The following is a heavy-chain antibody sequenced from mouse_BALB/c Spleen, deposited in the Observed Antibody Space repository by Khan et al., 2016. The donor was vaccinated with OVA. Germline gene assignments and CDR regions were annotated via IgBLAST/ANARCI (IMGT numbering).Heavy chain of an antibody. CDR3: ARWFTY. Sequence: EVKLLESGPGLVKPSQSLSLTCTVTGYSITSDFAWNWIRQFPGNKLEWMGYISYSGSTTYNPSLKSRISITRDTSKNQFFLQLNSVTTEDTATYYCARWFTYWGQGTLGTVSA. V-gene: IGHV3-2*02. CDR2: ISYSGST. J-gene: IGHJ3*01. CDR1: GYSITSDFA.